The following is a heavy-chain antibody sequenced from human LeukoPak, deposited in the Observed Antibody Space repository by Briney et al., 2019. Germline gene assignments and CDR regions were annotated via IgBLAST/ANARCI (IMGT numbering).Heavy chain of an antibody. D-gene: IGHD3-16*01. CDR2: MFYSGST. CDR3: ARKGHGGFGAFDI. J-gene: IGHJ3*02. V-gene: IGHV4-59*01. CDR1: GGSISSYY. Sequence: PSETLSLTCTVSGGSISSYYWSWIRQPPGKGLEWIGYMFYSGSTNYNPSLKSRVTISVDTSKNQFSLKLSSVTAADTAVYYCARKGHGGFGAFDIWGQGTMVTVSS.